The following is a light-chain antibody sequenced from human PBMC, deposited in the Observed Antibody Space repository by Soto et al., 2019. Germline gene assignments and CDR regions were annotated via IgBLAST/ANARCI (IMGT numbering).Light chain of an antibody. J-gene: IGKJ2*01. CDR2: GAS. Sequence: EIVLTQSPGTLSLSPGERPTLSCRASQSVSTYLAWYQHKPGQAPRLLIFGASSRATGIPDRFSVSGSGTDFTLTISRLEPEDFAVYYCQQYVSSPYTFGQGTKLEI. CDR3: QQYVSSPYT. V-gene: IGKV3-20*01. CDR1: QSVSTY.